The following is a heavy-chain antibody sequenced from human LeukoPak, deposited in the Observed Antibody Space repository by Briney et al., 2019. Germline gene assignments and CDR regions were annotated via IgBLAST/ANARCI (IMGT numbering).Heavy chain of an antibody. J-gene: IGHJ6*02. V-gene: IGHV3-11*01. Sequence: PGGSLRLSCAASRFTFSDYYMSWIRQAPGKGLEWVSYISSSGSTIYYADSVKGRFTISRDNAKNSLYLQMNSLRAEDTAVYYCARDREGTGGNYYYYGMDVWGQGTTVTVSS. CDR1: RFTFSDYY. D-gene: IGHD2-15*01. CDR3: ARDREGTGGNYYYYGMDV. CDR2: ISSSGSTI.